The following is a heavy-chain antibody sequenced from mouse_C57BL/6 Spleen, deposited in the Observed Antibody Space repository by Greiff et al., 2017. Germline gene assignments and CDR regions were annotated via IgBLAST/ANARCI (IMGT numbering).Heavy chain of an antibody. CDR3: ARGALDYDGGDYYAMDY. Sequence: QVQLQQPGAELVKPGASVKLSCKASGYTFTSYWMHWVKQRPGQGLEWIGMIHPNSGSTNYNEKFKSKATLTVDKSSSTAYMQLSSLTSEDSVVYYCARGALDYDGGDYYAMDYWGQGTSVTVSS. CDR2: IHPNSGST. CDR1: GYTFTSYW. D-gene: IGHD2-4*01. J-gene: IGHJ4*01. V-gene: IGHV1-64*01.